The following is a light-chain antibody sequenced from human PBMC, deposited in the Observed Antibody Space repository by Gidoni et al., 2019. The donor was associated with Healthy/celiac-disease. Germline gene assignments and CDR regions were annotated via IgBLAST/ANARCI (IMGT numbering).Light chain of an antibody. CDR3: QQSYSTLFT. CDR2: AAS. CDR1: QSISSY. Sequence: DIQMTQSPSSLYASVGDRVTITCRASQSISSYLNWYKQKPGKAPKLLIYAASSLQSGVPSRFSGSGSGKDFTLTSSSLQPEDLATYYCQQSYSTLFTFGPGTKVEIK. J-gene: IGKJ3*01. V-gene: IGKV1-39*01.